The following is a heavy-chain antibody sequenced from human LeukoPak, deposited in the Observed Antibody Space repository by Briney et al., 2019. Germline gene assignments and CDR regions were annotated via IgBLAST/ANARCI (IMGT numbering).Heavy chain of an antibody. V-gene: IGHV3-23*01. CDR2: ISGSGAHT. Sequence: PGGSLRLSCAASGIMFSDYSMSWVRQAPGKGLEWVSIISGSGAHTYYAASVTGRFTLSRDNSKNNLFLRMNSLRVEDTAVYFCAKMYHMHTSYYYGMDVWGHGTAVTVSS. CDR3: AKMYHMHTSYYYGMDV. D-gene: IGHD2-2*01. CDR1: GIMFSDYS. J-gene: IGHJ6*02.